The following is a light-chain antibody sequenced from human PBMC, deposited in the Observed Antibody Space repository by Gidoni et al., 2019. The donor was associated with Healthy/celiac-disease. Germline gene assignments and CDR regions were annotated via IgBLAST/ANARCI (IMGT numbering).Light chain of an antibody. Sequence: DIQMTQSPSSLSASVGDRVTIACRASQSISSYLNWYQQKPGKAPNLLIYAASSLQSGVPPRFSGSGSGTDFTLTISSLQPEDFATYYCQQSYSTPHIFGQXTKLEIK. CDR1: QSISSY. J-gene: IGKJ2*01. CDR2: AAS. CDR3: QQSYSTPHI. V-gene: IGKV1-39*01.